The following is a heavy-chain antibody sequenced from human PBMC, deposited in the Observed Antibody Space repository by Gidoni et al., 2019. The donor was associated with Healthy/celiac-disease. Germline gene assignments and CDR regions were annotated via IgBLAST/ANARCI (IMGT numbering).Heavy chain of an antibody. CDR1: GFTFSSSA. Sequence: EVQLLESGGGLVQPGASLRLSCAASGFTFSSSALSWVRQAPGKGLELFSAISGSGGSTNYADSVKGRFTISRDNSKNTLYLQMNSLRTEDTAVYYCAKRYQWDLGLCFDYWGQGTLVTVSS. V-gene: IGHV3-23*01. J-gene: IGHJ4*02. D-gene: IGHD1-20*01. CDR3: AKRYQWDLGLCFDY. CDR2: ISGSGGST.